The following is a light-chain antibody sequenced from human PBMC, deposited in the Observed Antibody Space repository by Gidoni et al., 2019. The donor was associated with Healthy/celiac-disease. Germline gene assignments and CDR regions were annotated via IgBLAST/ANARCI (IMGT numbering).Light chain of an antibody. CDR2: DAS. CDR1: QRGSSY. CDR3: QHRSNWLLG. Sequence: DIVLTQSPATLSSAPGERATLTCRASQRGSSYLAWYQQKPGQAPRLLIYDASNRATGIPARFSGSGSGTDFTLTISSLEPEDFAVYYCQHRSNWLLGFGGGTKVEIK. V-gene: IGKV3-11*01. J-gene: IGKJ4*01.